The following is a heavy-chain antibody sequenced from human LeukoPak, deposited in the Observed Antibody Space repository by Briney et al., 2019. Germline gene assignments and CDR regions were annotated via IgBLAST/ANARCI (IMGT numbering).Heavy chain of an antibody. CDR1: GFTFTSDW. CDR2: MKQDGNEE. CDR3: ARPYSSGWYGVFNY. V-gene: IGHV3-7*05. J-gene: IGHJ4*02. Sequence: GGSLRLSCAASGFTFTSDWMSWVRQAPGKGLEWVANMKQDGNEEYYVDSVKGRFTISRDNAKNSLYLQMNSLRAEDTAVYYCARPYSSGWYGVFNYWGQGTLVTVSS. D-gene: IGHD6-19*01.